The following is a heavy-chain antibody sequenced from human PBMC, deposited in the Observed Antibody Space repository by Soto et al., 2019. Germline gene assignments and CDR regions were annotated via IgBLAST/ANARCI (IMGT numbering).Heavy chain of an antibody. Sequence: GGSLRLSCAASGFTLSGYGMHWVRQAPGKGLEWVAVISYDRSNKYYADSVKGRFTISRDNSKNTLYVQMDSLRVEDTALYYCAKVRESAATGHFDYWGQGTLVTVSS. CDR1: GFTLSGYG. J-gene: IGHJ4*02. V-gene: IGHV3-30*18. CDR3: AKVRESAATGHFDY. CDR2: ISYDRSNK. D-gene: IGHD6-13*01.